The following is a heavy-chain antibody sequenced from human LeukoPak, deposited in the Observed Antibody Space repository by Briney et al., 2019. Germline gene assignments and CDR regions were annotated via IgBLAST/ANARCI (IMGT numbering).Heavy chain of an antibody. CDR1: GYTFTSYG. D-gene: IGHD1-26*01. CDR2: ISAYNGNT. CDR3: ARAYSGSYYYY. V-gene: IGHV1-18*01. J-gene: IGHJ4*02. Sequence: ASVKVSCKASGYTFTSYGISWVRQAPGQGLEWMGWISAYNGNTDYAQKFQGRVTMITDTSTSTAYMEVRSLRSDDTAVYYCARAYSGSYYYYWGQGTLVTVSS.